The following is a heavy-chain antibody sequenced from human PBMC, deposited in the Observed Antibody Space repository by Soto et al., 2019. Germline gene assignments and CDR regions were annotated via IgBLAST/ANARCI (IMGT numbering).Heavy chain of an antibody. CDR2: ISYDGTNK. CDR3: ARERVVQAAGPPGLLV. J-gene: IGHJ4*01. V-gene: IGHV3-30-3*01. Sequence: PGGSLRLSCAAFGVPFSRYAMHWVRQAPGKGLEWVAVISYDGTNKYYADSVKGRFTISRDNPKNTLYLQMNSLRAEDTAMYYCARERVVQAAGPPGLLVWGHGTLVTVYS. D-gene: IGHD2-2*01. CDR1: GVPFSRYA.